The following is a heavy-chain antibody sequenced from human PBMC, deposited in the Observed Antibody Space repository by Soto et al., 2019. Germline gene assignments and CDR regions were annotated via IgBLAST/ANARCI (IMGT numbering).Heavy chain of an antibody. CDR3: ASRSSFYDY. V-gene: IGHV4-39*01. CDR1: GGSISSSSYY. Sequence: QLQLQESGPGLVKPSETLSLTCTVSGGSISSSSYYWGWIRQPPGKGLEWIGSIYYSGSTYYNPSLKSRVTISVVTSKIQFSLELSTVTAADTAVYYCASRSSFYDYWGQGTLVTVSS. D-gene: IGHD6-13*01. CDR2: IYYSGST. J-gene: IGHJ4*02.